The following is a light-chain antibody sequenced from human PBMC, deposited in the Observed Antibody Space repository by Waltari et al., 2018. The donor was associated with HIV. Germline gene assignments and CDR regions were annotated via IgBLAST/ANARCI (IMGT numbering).Light chain of an antibody. CDR2: DDS. J-gene: IGLJ1*01. Sequence: SYVLTQPPSVSVAPGQPARHTRWGNNIGRKRVHWYQQKPGQAPVLVVYDDSDRPSGIPERFSGSNSGNTATLTISGVEAGDEADYYCQVRDSSSDHYVFGSGTKVTVL. CDR3: QVRDSSSDHYV. V-gene: IGLV3-21*02. CDR1: NIGRKR.